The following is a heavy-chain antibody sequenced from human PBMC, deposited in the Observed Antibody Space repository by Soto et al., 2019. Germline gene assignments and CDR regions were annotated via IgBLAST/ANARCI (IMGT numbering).Heavy chain of an antibody. V-gene: IGHV1-8*01. CDR3: ARLLSTAPNHYDFWSGYYYPNYYMDV. Sequence: ASVKVSCKASGYTFTSYDINWVRQATGQGLEWMGWMNPNSGNTGYAQKFQGRVNMTRNTSISTAYMELSSLRSEDTAMYYFARLLSTAPNHYDFWSGYYYPNYYMDVWGKGTTVTVSS. CDR1: GYTFTSYD. CDR2: MNPNSGNT. J-gene: IGHJ6*03. D-gene: IGHD3-3*01.